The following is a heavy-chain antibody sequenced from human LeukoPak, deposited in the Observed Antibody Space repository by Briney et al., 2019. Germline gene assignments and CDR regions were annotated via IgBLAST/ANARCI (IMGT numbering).Heavy chain of an antibody. V-gene: IGHV1-18*01. CDR3: ASLSYYYDSTP. Sequence: PGGSLRLSCAASGYTFTSYGISWVRQAPGQGLEWMGWISAYNGNTNYAQKLQGRVTMTTDTSTSTAYMELRSLRSDDTAVYYCASLSYYYDSTPWGQGTLVTVSS. CDR2: ISAYNGNT. D-gene: IGHD3-22*01. J-gene: IGHJ5*02. CDR1: GYTFTSYG.